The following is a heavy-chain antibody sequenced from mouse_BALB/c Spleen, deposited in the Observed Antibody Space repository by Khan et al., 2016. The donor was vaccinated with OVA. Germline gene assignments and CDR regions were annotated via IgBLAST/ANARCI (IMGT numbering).Heavy chain of an antibody. CDR3: ARAYCRYDGYYGMDY. CDR2: IWGGGGT. D-gene: IGHD2-14*01. V-gene: IGHV2-6-4*01. CDR1: GFSLSRYN. J-gene: IGHJ4*01. Sequence: QVQLKQSGPGLVAPSQSLSITCTVSGFSLSRYNIHWVRQPPGKGLEWLGMIWGGGGTDYNSTLKSRLSISKDNSKSQVFLKMNSLQTDDTAMYYSARAYCRYDGYYGMDYWGQGTSVTVSS.